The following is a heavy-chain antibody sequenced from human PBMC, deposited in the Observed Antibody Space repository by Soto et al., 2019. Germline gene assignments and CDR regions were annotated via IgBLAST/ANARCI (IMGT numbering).Heavy chain of an antibody. CDR3: AGEPKGGPAAGAIEI. CDR2: IFYTGSP. V-gene: IGHV4-30-4*02. CDR1: GGSISSGDSY. Sequence: SDTLSLTCTVSGGSISSGDSYWTWICKPPGKGLEWIGFIFYTGSPYYNPSLKSRVGISVDTSKNQFSLNLTSVTAADTAVYFCAGEPKGGPAAGAIEIWGQGTMVT. J-gene: IGHJ3*02. D-gene: IGHD6-25*01.